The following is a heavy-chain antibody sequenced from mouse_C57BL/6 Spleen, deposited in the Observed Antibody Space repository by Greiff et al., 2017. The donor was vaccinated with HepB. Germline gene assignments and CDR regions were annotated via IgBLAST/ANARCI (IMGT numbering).Heavy chain of an antibody. D-gene: IGHD2-14*01. CDR1: GYAFSSSW. J-gene: IGHJ2*01. CDR2: IYPGDGDT. CDR3: ARKGVLVYLDY. V-gene: IGHV1-82*01. Sequence: VQLQQSGPELVKPGASVKISCKASGYAFSSSWMNWVKQRPGKGLEWIGRIYPGDGDTNYNGKFKGKATLTADKSSSTAYMQLSSLTSEDSAVYFCARKGVLVYLDYWGQGTTLTVSS.